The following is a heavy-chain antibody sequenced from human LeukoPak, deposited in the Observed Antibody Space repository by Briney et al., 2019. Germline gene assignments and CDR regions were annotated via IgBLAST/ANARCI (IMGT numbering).Heavy chain of an antibody. CDR2: INPNSGGT. CDR1: GYTFTGYY. J-gene: IGHJ4*02. CDR3: AARRSTSYFDY. V-gene: IGHV1-2*02. Sequence: ASVKVSCKASGYTFTGYYMHWVRQAPGQGLEWMGWINPNSGGTNYAQKFQGRVTMTEDTSTDTAYMELSSLRSEDTAVYYCAARRSTSYFDYWGQGTLVTVSS. D-gene: IGHD2-2*01.